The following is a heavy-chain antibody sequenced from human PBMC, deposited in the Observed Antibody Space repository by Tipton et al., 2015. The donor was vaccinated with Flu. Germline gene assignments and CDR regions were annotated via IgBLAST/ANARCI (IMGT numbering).Heavy chain of an antibody. Sequence: TLSLTCTVSGGSISSSSYYWGWIRQPPGKGLEWIGSIYYSGSTYYNPSLKSRVTISIDTSKNQFSLKLSSVTAAATAVYYCVRDKGYKWNYYYGMDVWGQGTTVTVSS. CDR3: VRDKGYKWNYYYGMDV. J-gene: IGHJ6*02. D-gene: IGHD5-24*01. CDR1: GGSISSSSYY. CDR2: IYYSGST. V-gene: IGHV4-39*07.